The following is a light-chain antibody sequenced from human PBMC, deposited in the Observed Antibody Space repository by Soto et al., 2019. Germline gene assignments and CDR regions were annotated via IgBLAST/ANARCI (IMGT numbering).Light chain of an antibody. CDR2: AAS. J-gene: IGKJ5*01. V-gene: IGKV1-9*01. Sequence: IQLTQCPSFLSPSVRATFSITLRASQGISSYLAWYQQKPGKAPKLLIYAASTLQSGVPSRFSGSGSGTDFTLTISSLQPEDFATYYCQQLHDYPINCGQGKQREIK. CDR3: QQLHDYPIN. CDR1: QGISSY.